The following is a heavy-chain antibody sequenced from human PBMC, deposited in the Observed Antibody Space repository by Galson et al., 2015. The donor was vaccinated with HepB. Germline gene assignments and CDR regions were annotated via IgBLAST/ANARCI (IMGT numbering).Heavy chain of an antibody. V-gene: IGHV3-33*08. CDR2: IWYDGSNK. Sequence: SLRLSCAASGFTFSSYGMHWVRQAPGKGLEWVAVIWYDGSNKYYADSVKGRFTISRDNSKNTLYLQMNSLRAEDTAVYYCAREKERGDWTYYFDYWGQGTLVTVSS. J-gene: IGHJ4*02. D-gene: IGHD2-21*02. CDR1: GFTFSSYG. CDR3: AREKERGDWTYYFDY.